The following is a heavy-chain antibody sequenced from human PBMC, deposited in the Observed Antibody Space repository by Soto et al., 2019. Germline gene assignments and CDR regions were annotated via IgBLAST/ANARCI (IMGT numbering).Heavy chain of an antibody. CDR3: ARRSGLPGIFDY. J-gene: IGHJ4*01. CDR2: IYYSGST. D-gene: IGHD7-27*01. V-gene: IGHV4-59*08. Sequence: CIRQPPGKGLEWIGYIYYSGSTNYNPSLKSRVTISVDTSKNQFSLKLSSVTAADTAVYYCARRSGLPGIFDYWGNGTLVPVSS.